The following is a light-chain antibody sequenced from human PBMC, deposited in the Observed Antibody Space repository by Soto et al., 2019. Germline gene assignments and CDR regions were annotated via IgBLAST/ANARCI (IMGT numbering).Light chain of an antibody. CDR1: QSISTY. CDR3: QQSHRTPYT. Sequence: DIQMTQSPSSLSASVGDRVTITCRASQSISTYLNWYQQKPGKAPYLLIYTASTLQTGVPSRFTGSGSGTDFTLTVTNMQPEDFATYYCQQSHRTPYTFGQGTKVDIK. V-gene: IGKV1-39*01. CDR2: TAS. J-gene: IGKJ2*01.